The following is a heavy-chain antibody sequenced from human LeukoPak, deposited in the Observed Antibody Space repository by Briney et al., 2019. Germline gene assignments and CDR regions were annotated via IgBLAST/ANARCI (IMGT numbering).Heavy chain of an antibody. Sequence: PSETLSLTCAVYGGSFSGYYWSRIRQPPGKGLEWIGEINHSGSTNYNPSLKSRVAISVDTSKNQFSLKLSSVTAADTAVYYCARGHTYYYDSSGPDYWGQGTLVTVSS. J-gene: IGHJ4*02. D-gene: IGHD3-22*01. V-gene: IGHV4-34*01. CDR1: GGSFSGYY. CDR2: INHSGST. CDR3: ARGHTYYYDSSGPDY.